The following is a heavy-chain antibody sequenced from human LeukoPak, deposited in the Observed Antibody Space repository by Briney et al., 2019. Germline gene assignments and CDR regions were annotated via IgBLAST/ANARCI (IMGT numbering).Heavy chain of an antibody. Sequence: KASETLSLTCTVSGGSISSYYWSWIRQPPGKGLEWIGYIYYSGSTNYNPSLKSRVTISVDTSKNQFSLKLSSVTAADTAVYYYASRVFGSGSYFFDYWGQGTLVTVSS. J-gene: IGHJ4*02. CDR2: IYYSGST. D-gene: IGHD3-10*01. CDR3: ASRVFGSGSYFFDY. CDR1: GGSISSYY. V-gene: IGHV4-59*08.